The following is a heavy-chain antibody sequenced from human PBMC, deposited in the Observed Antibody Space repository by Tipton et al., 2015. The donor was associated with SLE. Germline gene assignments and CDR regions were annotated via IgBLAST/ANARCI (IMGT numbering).Heavy chain of an antibody. D-gene: IGHD2-8*01. J-gene: IGHJ4*02. Sequence: LRLSCAASGFTFSSYAMHWVRQPPGKGLEWIGEINHSGSTNYNPSLKSRVTISVDTSKNQFSLKLSSVTAADTAVYYCAPMVYASYWGQGTLVTVSS. V-gene: IGHV4-34*08. CDR3: APMVYASY. CDR2: INHSGST. CDR1: GFTFSSYA.